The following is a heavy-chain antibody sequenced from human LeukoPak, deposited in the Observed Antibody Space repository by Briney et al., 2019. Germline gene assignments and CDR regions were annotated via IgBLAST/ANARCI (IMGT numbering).Heavy chain of an antibody. V-gene: IGHV4-4*02. Sequence: SETLSLTCAVSGGSISSSNWWSWVRQPPGKGLEWIGEIYHSGSTNYNPSLKSRVTISVDKSKNQFSLKLSSVTAADTAVYYCASIRGGIGWQRDYWGQGTLVTVSS. J-gene: IGHJ4*02. CDR3: ASIRGGIGWQRDY. CDR1: GGSISSSNW. CDR2: IYHSGST. D-gene: IGHD4-23*01.